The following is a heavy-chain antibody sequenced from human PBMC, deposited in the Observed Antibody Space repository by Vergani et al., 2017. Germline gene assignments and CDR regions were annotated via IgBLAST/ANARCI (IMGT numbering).Heavy chain of an antibody. V-gene: IGHV3-30*02. CDR1: GFNFSNYG. Sequence: QAQLVESGGGVVQPGGSLRLSCAGSGFNFSNYGMHWVRQAPGKGLEWVAFIRYDGGKKYFADSVEGRFTISRDNSKNTLYLQMNSLRAEDTAVYYCTKDKSDRRFFIWFGGFDPWGQGTLVTVSS. J-gene: IGHJ5*02. D-gene: IGHD3-10*01. CDR2: IRYDGGKK. CDR3: TKDKSDRRFFIWFGGFDP.